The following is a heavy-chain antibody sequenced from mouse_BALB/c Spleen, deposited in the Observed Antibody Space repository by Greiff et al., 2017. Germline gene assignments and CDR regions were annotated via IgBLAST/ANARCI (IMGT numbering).Heavy chain of an antibody. CDR1: GYSITSDYA. D-gene: IGHD1-1*01. CDR2: ISYSGST. Sequence: EVKLLESGPGLVKPSQSLSLTCTVTGYSITSDYAWNWIRQFPGNKLEWMGYISYSGSTSYNPSLKSRISITRDTSKNQFFLQLNSVTTEDTATYYCARENLGYYGSRDAMDYWGQGTSVTVSS. J-gene: IGHJ4*01. V-gene: IGHV3-2*02. CDR3: ARENLGYYGSRDAMDY.